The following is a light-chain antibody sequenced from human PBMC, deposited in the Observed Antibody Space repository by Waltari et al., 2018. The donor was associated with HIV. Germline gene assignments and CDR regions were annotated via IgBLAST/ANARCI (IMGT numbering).Light chain of an antibody. CDR2: DVI. J-gene: IGLJ3*02. CDR1: SSDVGAYNF. Sequence: QSALTQPRSVSGSPGQSVTISCTGTSSDVGAYNFVSLYQQHPVKAPKVMIYDVIKRPSGVPDRFSGSKSDNTASLTISGLQLEDEADYCCCSYVGNYTWVFGGGTKLTVL. CDR3: CSYVGNYTWV. V-gene: IGLV2-11*01.